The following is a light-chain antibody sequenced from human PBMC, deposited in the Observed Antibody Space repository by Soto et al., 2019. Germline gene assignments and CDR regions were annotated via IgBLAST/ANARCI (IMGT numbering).Light chain of an antibody. CDR1: QSISSW. Sequence: DIQMTQSPSTLSASVGDRVTITCRASQSISSWLAWYQQKPGTAPKLLIYDASSLESGVPSRFSRRGSGTKITLTLSSLPPDDFANYYCQQYNGYSTFGQGTKLEIK. CDR2: DAS. J-gene: IGKJ2*01. CDR3: QQYNGYST. V-gene: IGKV1-5*01.